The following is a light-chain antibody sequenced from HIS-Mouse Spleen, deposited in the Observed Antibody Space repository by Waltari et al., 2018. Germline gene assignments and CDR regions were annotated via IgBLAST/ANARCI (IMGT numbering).Light chain of an antibody. CDR2: EDS. Sequence: SYELTQPPSVSVSPGHTARNTCPGDALPKQYAYWYQQQSGQAPVLVIYEDSKRPSGIPERFSGSSSGTMATLNISGAQVEDEADYYCYSTDSSGNHRVFGGGTKLTVL. V-gene: IGLV3-10*01. J-gene: IGLJ2*01. CDR3: YSTDSSGNHRV. CDR1: ALPKQY.